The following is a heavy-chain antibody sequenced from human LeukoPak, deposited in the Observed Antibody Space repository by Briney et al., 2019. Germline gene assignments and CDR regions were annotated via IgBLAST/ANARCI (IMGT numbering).Heavy chain of an antibody. CDR2: IHSSSGTI. D-gene: IGHD6-19*01. V-gene: IGHV3-48*01. Sequence: GGSLRLSCVASGFTFSTYNMNWVRQAPGKGLEWLSYIHSSSGTIYYAGSVKGRFTISRDNSKNTLYLQMNSLRAEDTAVYYCASLTVAGTAFGYWGQGTLVTVSS. CDR3: ASLTVAGTAFGY. CDR1: GFTFSTYN. J-gene: IGHJ4*02.